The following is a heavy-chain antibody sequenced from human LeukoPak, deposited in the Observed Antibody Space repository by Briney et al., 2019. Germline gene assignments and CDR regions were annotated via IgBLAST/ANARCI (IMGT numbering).Heavy chain of an antibody. J-gene: IGHJ4*02. CDR1: GFTFSCYC. D-gene: IGHD5-18*01. Sequence: GGSLRLSCAASGFTFSCYCMHCVRQAPGKGLEWVAAISYDGRNKEYVDSVKGRFTISRDNSKNTLYLRMNSLRAEDTAVYNCAKDRGYSHGFDYWGQGTLVTVSS. CDR3: AKDRGYSHGFDY. CDR2: ISYDGRNK. V-gene: IGHV3-30*18.